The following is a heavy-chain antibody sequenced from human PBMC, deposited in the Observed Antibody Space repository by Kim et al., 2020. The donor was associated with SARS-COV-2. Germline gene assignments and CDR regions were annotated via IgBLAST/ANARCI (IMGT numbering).Heavy chain of an antibody. CDR3: AREPQTYYYGSESKEEHYYYYGMDV. CDR1: GFTVSSNY. J-gene: IGHJ6*02. CDR2: IYSGGST. D-gene: IGHD3-10*01. Sequence: GGSLRLSCAASGFTVSSNYMSWVRQAPGKGLEWVSVIYSGGSTYYADSVKGRFTISRDNSKNTLYLQMNSLRAEDTAVYYCAREPQTYYYGSESKEEHYYYYGMDVWGQGTTVTVSS. V-gene: IGHV3-53*01.